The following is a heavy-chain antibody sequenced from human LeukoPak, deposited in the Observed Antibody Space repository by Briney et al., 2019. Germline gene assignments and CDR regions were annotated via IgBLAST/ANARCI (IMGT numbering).Heavy chain of an antibody. Sequence: ASVKVSCKASGYTFTSYDINWVRQATGQGLEWMGWMNPNSGNTGYAQKFQGRVTMTRNTSISTAYMELSSLRSEDTAVYYCAKDPTTYYYDSSGRDHFDYWGQGTLVTVSS. D-gene: IGHD3-22*01. CDR1: GYTFTSYD. J-gene: IGHJ4*02. CDR2: MNPNSGNT. CDR3: AKDPTTYYYDSSGRDHFDY. V-gene: IGHV1-8*01.